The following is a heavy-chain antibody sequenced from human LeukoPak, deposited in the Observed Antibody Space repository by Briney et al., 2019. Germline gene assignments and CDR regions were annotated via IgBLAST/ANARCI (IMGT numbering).Heavy chain of an antibody. D-gene: IGHD5-18*01. J-gene: IGHJ6*02. CDR3: ARDVDTYYYYYGMDV. CDR1: GFTFSSYG. V-gene: IGHV3-33*01. CDR2: IWYDGSNK. Sequence: GRSLRLSCAASGFTFSSYGMHWVRQAPGKGLEWVAVIWYDGSNKYYAGSVKGRFTISRDNSKNTLYLQMNSLRAEDTAVYYCARDVDTYYYYYGMDVWGQGTTVTVSS.